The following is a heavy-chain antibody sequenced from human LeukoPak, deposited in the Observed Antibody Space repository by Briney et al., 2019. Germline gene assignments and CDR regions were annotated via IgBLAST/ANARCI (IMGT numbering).Heavy chain of an antibody. CDR1: GFTLSTYA. Sequence: GGSPRLSCAAPGFTLSTYAMSWVSQAPGKGLEWVSTISGSGSSTYHADSVKGRFTISRDNSKSTLYLQMNSLRAEDTAVYYCAKPGFCSGTGCYGYFQHWGHGTLVTVSS. CDR3: AKPGFCSGTGCYGYFQH. J-gene: IGHJ1*01. CDR2: ISGSGSST. V-gene: IGHV3-23*01. D-gene: IGHD2-2*01.